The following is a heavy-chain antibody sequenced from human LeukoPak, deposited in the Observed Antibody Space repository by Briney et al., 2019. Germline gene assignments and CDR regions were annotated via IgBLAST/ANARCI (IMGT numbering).Heavy chain of an antibody. V-gene: IGHV4-59*01. D-gene: IGHD2-15*01. CDR3: ARLLAGCPGGRCRAHFDF. J-gene: IGHJ4*02. CDR2: IYYSGIT. Sequence: SETLSLTCSVSGDSISGNYWSWLRQSPGKGLEWIGYIYYSGITNYTPSLKSPVTMSLATSKNQVSLNLKSLTAAATAVYYCARLLAGCPGGRCRAHFDFWGQGTLVTVSS. CDR1: GDSISGNY.